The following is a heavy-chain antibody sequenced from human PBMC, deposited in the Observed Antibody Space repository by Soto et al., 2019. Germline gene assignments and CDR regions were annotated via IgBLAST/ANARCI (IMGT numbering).Heavy chain of an antibody. CDR3: AKGSVLRVVEAPLAILGGVDV. V-gene: IGHV3-30*18. CDR2: MSYDGSHE. J-gene: IGHJ6*02. Sequence: HWFRQAPGKGLEWVAVMSYDGSHEYYADSVKGRLTISRDNSKTILHLQMNSLRLEDTAVYYCAKGSVLRVVEAPLAILGGVDVWGQGAMVTVSS. D-gene: IGHD2-8*01.